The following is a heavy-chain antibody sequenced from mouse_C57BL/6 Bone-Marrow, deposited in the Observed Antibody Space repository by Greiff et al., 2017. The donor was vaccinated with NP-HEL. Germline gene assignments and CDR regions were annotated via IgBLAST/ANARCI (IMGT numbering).Heavy chain of an antibody. CDR1: GYTFTSYW. CDR3: ARLGDF. J-gene: IGHJ3*01. Sequence: QVQLQQPGAELVKPGASVKMSCKASGYTFTSYWITWVKQRPGQGLEWIGRIDPNSGGTKYNEKFKSKATLTVDKPSSTAYMQLSSLTSEDSAVYYCARLGDFWGQGTLVTVSA. V-gene: IGHV1-72*01. CDR2: IDPNSGGT.